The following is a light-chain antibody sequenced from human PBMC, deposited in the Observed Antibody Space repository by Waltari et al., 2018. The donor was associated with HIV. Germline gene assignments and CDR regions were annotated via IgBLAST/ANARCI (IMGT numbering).Light chain of an antibody. CDR2: WSS. J-gene: IGKJ2*01. Sequence: DIVITQFPDFLTVFLGERATINCKSSLSVLSNSNNKNYLAWYQQKAGQPPKLLIYWSSTRESGVPDRFSASGSGTDFSLTISSQQAEDVAVYYCQQNYSTPYTFGQGTKLEIK. CDR1: LSVLSNSNNKNY. V-gene: IGKV4-1*01. CDR3: QQNYSTPYT.